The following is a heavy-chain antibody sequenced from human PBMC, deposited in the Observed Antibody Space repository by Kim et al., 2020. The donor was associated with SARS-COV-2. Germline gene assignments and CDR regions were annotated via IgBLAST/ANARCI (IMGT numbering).Heavy chain of an antibody. Sequence: GGSLRLSCATSGFSFSNAWLSWVRQAPGKGLEWVGRIRSNTAGGTTDYAAPVKGRFTISRDDSKSTLYLQMSSLKTEDTAVYYCATATYQCNAWTWGQGTLVTVSS. CDR3: ATATYQCNAWT. CDR2: IRSNTAGGTT. CDR1: GFSFSNAW. V-gene: IGHV3-15*01. J-gene: IGHJ4*02. D-gene: IGHD2-2*01.